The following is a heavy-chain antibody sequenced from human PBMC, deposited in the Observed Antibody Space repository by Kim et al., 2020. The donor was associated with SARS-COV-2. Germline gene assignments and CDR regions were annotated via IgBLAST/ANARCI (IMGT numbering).Heavy chain of an antibody. CDR3: VNQGGLVVAGARPRDPLPGGDA. D-gene: IGHD2-8*02. V-gene: IGHV3-64D*06. Sequence: GGSLRLSCTASGFSFNNYPLHWVRQAPGKGLEYVSGISGDGRGAFYADSVRDRFTTSRDNSKNTLYLQMNSLRVEDTALYHCVNQGGLVVAGARPRDPLPGGDAWGQGTLVTVSS. CDR1: GFSFNNYP. CDR2: ISGDGRGA. J-gene: IGHJ5*02.